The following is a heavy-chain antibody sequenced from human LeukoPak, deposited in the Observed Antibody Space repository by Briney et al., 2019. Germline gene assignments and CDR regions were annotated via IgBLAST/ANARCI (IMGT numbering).Heavy chain of an antibody. CDR1: GGSIGSSSYY. V-gene: IGHV4-39*01. J-gene: IGHJ4*02. D-gene: IGHD3-16*01. CDR2: IYYSGST. CDR3: AARLGGY. Sequence: SETLSLTRTVSGGSIGSSSYYWGWIRQPPGKGLEWIGSIYYSGSTYYNPSLKSRVTISVDTSKNQFSLKLSSVTAADTAVYYCAARLGGYWGQGTLVTVSS.